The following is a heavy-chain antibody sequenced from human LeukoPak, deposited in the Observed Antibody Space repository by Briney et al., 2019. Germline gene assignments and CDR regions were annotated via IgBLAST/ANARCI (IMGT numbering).Heavy chain of an antibody. V-gene: IGHV3-74*01. D-gene: IGHD2-15*01. CDR1: GFIFSTYW. Sequence: SGGSLRLSCAASGFIFSTYWMHWVRQVPGKGLVWVSRINGDGSSTSYADSVKGRFTISRDNAKNTLYLQMNSPRAEDTAVYCCARDSGVTVGWFDPWGQGTLVTVSS. CDR3: ARDSGVTVGWFDP. CDR2: INGDGSST. J-gene: IGHJ5*02.